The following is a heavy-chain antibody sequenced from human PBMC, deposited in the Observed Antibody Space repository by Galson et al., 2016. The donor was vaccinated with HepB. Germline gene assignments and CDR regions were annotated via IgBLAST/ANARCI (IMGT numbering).Heavy chain of an antibody. CDR1: GYTLTNYW. D-gene: IGHD2-21*02. Sequence: QSGAEVKKPGESLTISCKGSGYTLTNYWITWLRQMPGKGLEWMGRIDPSDSYSNYSPSFEGHVTISVDETNTTAFLQWSSLKASDTAIYYCTRGFCEGTDCYTNLFDSWGREPWSPSPQ. CDR3: TRGFCEGTDCYTNLFDS. CDR2: IDPSDSYS. V-gene: IGHV5-10-1*01. J-gene: IGHJ5*01.